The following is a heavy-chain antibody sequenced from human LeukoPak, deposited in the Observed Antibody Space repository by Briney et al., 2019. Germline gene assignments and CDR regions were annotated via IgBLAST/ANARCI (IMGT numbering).Heavy chain of an antibody. CDR2: IYNDGNT. J-gene: IGHJ4*02. CDR1: GFTVSSIY. D-gene: IGHD1-26*01. CDR3: AKDQRWESPHYLDS. V-gene: IGHV3-53*01. Sequence: PGGSLRLSCAVSGFTVSSIYMSWVRQAPGKGLEWVSFIYNDGNTYYADSMKGRFSISRDSSRNTLYVQMNSLRDEDTAVYYCAKDQRWESPHYLDSWGQGTLVTVSS.